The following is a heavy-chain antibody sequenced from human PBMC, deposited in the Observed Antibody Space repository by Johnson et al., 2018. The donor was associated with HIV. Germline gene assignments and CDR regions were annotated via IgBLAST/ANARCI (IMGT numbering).Heavy chain of an antibody. D-gene: IGHD6-13*01. Sequence: QVQLVESGGGVVQPGRSLRLSCAASGFTFSSYGMHWVRQAPGTGLEWVAVIWYDGSNKYYADSVKGRFTISRDNSKNTLYLQMNSLRAEDTAVYYCAKVRRGSSWYIAFDIWGQGTMVTVSS. V-gene: IGHV3-33*06. CDR1: GFTFSSYG. J-gene: IGHJ3*02. CDR2: IWYDGSNK. CDR3: AKVRRGSSWYIAFDI.